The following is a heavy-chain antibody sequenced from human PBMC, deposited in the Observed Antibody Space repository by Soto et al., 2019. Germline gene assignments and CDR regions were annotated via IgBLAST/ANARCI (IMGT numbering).Heavy chain of an antibody. CDR2: ISSSSSTI. CDR1: GLTFSSYS. V-gene: IGHV3-48*01. D-gene: IGHD2-21*01. J-gene: IGHJ6*02. CDR3: AFGEASRYYYYGMDV. Sequence: EVQLVESGGGLVQRGGSLRLSCAASGLTFSSYSMNWVRQAPGKGLEWVSYISSSSSTIYYADSVKGRFTISRDNAKNSLYLQMNSLSAEDTAVYYCAFGEASRYYYYGMDVWGQGTTVTVSS.